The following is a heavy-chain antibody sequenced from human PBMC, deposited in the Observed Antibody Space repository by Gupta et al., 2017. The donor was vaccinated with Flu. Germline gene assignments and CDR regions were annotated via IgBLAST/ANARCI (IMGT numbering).Heavy chain of an antibody. Sequence: QVQLQESGPRLEQPSETLSLTCTVSGDSISRYHWSWIRPRVGKGVEWIGYIYYSGTTNANPSLKSRVTISVETSKNQFYLQLMSVTAADTAVYYCARANTGEFDFDDWGKGALVPVSS. J-gene: IGHJ4*02. V-gene: IGHV4-59*13. CDR2: IYYSGTT. D-gene: IGHD3-16*01. CDR3: ARANTGEFDFDD. CDR1: GDSISRYH.